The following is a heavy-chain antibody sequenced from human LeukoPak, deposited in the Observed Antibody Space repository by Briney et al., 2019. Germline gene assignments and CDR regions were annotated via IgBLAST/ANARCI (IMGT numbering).Heavy chain of an antibody. CDR3: ASVIAADGDDY. V-gene: IGHV3-23*01. Sequence: GGSLRLSCAASGITFSSYAMTRVRQAPGKGLDWVSTISGSGGSTYYADSVKGRFTISRDNSKNTLYLQMNSLRAEDTAVYYCASVIAADGDDYWGQGTLVTVSS. CDR2: ISGSGGST. CDR1: GITFSSYA. J-gene: IGHJ4*02. D-gene: IGHD6-13*01.